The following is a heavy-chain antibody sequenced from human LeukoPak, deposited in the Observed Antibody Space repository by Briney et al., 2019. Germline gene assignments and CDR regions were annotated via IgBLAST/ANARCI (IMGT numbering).Heavy chain of an antibody. CDR1: GLTFSNAW. V-gene: IGHV3-7*02. J-gene: IGHJ4*02. CDR2: INQDGSEK. CDR3: ATNSDY. Sequence: GGSLRLSCAASGLTFSNAWMSWVRQAPGKGLEWVANINQDGSEKYYVDSVKGRFTISRDNAKNSLYLQMNSLRAEDTAVYYCATNSDYWGQGTRVTVSS.